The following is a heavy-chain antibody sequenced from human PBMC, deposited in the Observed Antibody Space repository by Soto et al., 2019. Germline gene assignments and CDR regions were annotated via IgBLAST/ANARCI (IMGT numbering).Heavy chain of an antibody. CDR2: IKQYGSGK. CDR1: GFTFSSHS. CDR3: ASNPNGKGAFDI. V-gene: IGHV3-7*01. Sequence: GGPLRLSCAASGFTFSSHSTTWVRQAPGHGQEWVANIKQYGSGKSYVDSVKGRFTISKDNAKTSLYLQMNSLRAEYTAVYYCASNPNGKGAFDIWRQGTMVTVSS. J-gene: IGHJ3*02. D-gene: IGHD2-8*01.